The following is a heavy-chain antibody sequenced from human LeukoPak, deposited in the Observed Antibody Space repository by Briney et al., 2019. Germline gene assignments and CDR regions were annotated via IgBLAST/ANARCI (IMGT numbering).Heavy chain of an antibody. V-gene: IGHV4-34*01. Sequence: SETLSLTCAVSGTSFSSYYWSWIRQSPEKGLEWIGEINHSGYTNNNPSLKSRVTMSVDTANNRFSLSLSSVTAADTDVYFCARMTTGHDYWGQGILVTVSS. CDR2: INHSGYT. J-gene: IGHJ4*02. CDR3: ARMTTGHDY. D-gene: IGHD4-17*01. CDR1: GTSFSSYY.